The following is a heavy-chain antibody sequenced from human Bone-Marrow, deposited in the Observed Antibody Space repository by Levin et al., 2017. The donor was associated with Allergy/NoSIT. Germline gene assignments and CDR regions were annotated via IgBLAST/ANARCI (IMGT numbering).Heavy chain of an antibody. D-gene: IGHD3-3*01. CDR2: ISAYNGDT. Sequence: ASVKVSCKASGYNFSNFGVSWVRQAPGQRPEWMGWISAYNGDTNSAQKFQGRVTMTTDTSTETAYMELTSLKPDDTAVYYCARDEPLRFSWNPVVPSRFGSWGQGSLIIVSS. CDR1: GYNFSNFG. V-gene: IGHV1-18*01. CDR3: ARDEPLRFSWNPVVPSRFGS. J-gene: IGHJ4*02.